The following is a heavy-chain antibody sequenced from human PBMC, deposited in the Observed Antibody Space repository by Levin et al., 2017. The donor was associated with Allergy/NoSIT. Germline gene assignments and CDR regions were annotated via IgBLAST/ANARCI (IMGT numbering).Heavy chain of an antibody. J-gene: IGHJ6*02. V-gene: IGHV3-30*18. CDR1: GFTFSSYG. D-gene: IGHD2-2*01. CDR3: AKDIVVVPAAIYYYYGMDV. Sequence: GESLKISCAASGFTFSSYGMHWVRQAPGKGLEWVAVISYDGSNKYYADSVKGRFTISRDNSKNTLYLQMNSLRAEDTAVYYCAKDIVVVPAAIYYYYGMDVWGQGTTVTVSS. CDR2: ISYDGSNK.